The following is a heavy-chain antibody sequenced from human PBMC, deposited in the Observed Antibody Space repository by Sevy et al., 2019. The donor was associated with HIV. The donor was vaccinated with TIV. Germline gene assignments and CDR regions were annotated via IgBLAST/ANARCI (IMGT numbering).Heavy chain of an antibody. J-gene: IGHJ6*02. V-gene: IGHV3-53*01. CDR3: ARESTILWFGELLSYGMDV. CDR1: GFTVSSNY. D-gene: IGHD3-10*01. CDR2: IYSGGST. Sequence: GGSLRLSCAASGFTVSSNYMSWVRQAPGKGLEWVSAIYSGGSTYYADSVKGRFTISRDNSKNTLYLQMNSLRAEDTAVYYCARESTILWFGELLSYGMDVWGQGTTVTVSS.